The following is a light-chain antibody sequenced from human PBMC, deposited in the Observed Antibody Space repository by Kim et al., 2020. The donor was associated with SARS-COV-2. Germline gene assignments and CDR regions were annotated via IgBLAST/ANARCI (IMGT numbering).Light chain of an antibody. CDR2: TAS. V-gene: IGKV1-5*03. J-gene: IGKJ2*01. CDR3: QQYHSYPYT. Sequence: DIQMTQSPSTLSASVGDRVTITCRASQSISGWLAWYQQKPGIAPKVLIYTASTLQSGVPSRFSGSGSGTEFTLTINSMQPDEFATYYCQQYHSYPYTFGQGTKLEI. CDR1: QSISGW.